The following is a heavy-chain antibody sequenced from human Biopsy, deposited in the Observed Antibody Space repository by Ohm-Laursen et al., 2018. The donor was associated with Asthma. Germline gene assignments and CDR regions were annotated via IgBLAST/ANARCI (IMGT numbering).Heavy chain of an antibody. J-gene: IGHJ6*02. V-gene: IGHV3-30*03. D-gene: IGHD3-22*01. Sequence: SLRLSCAASGFTFSSYGMHWVRQAPGKGLEWVAVISYDGSNKYYADSVKGRFAISRDNSKNTLYLQMNSLRAEDTAVYYCARARRSLLLPDYYYYGMDVWGQGTTVTVSS. CDR2: ISYDGSNK. CDR1: GFTFSSYG. CDR3: ARARRSLLLPDYYYYGMDV.